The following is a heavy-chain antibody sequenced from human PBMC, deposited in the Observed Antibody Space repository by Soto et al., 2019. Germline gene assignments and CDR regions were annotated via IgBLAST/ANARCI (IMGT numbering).Heavy chain of an antibody. Sequence: QVQLVQSGAEVKKPGSSVKVSCKASGGTFSSYTISWVRQAPGQGLEWMGRIIPILGIANYAQKFQGRVTVTAKKSTSTAYMGLSSLRSEDRAVYYFAIKGGGGPLHLGELSSSWFDPWGQGTPVTVSS. D-gene: IGHD3-16*02. J-gene: IGHJ5*02. CDR1: GGTFSSYT. CDR2: IIPILGIA. V-gene: IGHV1-69*02. CDR3: AIKGGGGPLHLGELSSSWFDP.